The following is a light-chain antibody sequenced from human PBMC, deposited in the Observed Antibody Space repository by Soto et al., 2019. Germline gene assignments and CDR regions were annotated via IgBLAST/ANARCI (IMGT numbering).Light chain of an antibody. CDR1: QTIGIY. Sequence: IPMTQSPSSLSASVGDSVSITCRANQTIGIYLNWYQHKLGKVPKLLISAASTLEGGVPSRFSGSGSGTDFTLSISSLQPEDFATYYCQQSYSVWSFGQGTKVEVK. J-gene: IGKJ1*01. CDR3: QQSYSVWS. V-gene: IGKV1-39*01. CDR2: AAS.